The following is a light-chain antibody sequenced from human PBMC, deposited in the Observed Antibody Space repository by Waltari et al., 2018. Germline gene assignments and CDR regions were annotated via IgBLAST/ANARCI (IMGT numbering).Light chain of an antibody. V-gene: IGLV2-23*02. CDR1: SSDIGDYNL. Sequence: QSALTQPASVSGSPGQSITISCTGTSSDIGDYNLVSWYQQHPGKAPKLIISAVYKRPSGVSSRVAGSKYDNTASRTISVLQSEDEADYYCCSYAGTTTYVFGTGTKVTVL. J-gene: IGLJ1*01. CDR2: AVY. CDR3: CSYAGTTTYV.